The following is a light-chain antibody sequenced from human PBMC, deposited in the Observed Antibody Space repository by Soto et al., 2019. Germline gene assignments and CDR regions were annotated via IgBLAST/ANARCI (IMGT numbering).Light chain of an antibody. CDR1: QSVSSSY. J-gene: IGKJ5*01. CDR3: QQYGSSIT. CDR2: GAS. Sequence: IVLTQSPGILSLSPVEIATLSFRASQSVSSSYLAWYQQKPGQAPRLLIYGASSRATGIPDRFSGSGSGTDFTLTISRLETEDFAVYYCQQYGSSITFGQGTRLEIK. V-gene: IGKV3-20*01.